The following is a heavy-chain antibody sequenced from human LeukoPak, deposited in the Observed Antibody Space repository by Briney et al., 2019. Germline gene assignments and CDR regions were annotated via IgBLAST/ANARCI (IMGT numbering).Heavy chain of an antibody. V-gene: IGHV3-9*01. CDR1: GFTFDDYA. J-gene: IGHJ4*02. Sequence: HPGRSLRPSCAASGFTFDDYAMHWVRQAPGKGLERVSGISWNSGSIDYADSVKGRFTISRDNAKNSLYLQMNSLRAEDTALYYCAKDQHYTVAGTDYWGQGTLVTVSS. CDR2: ISWNSGSI. D-gene: IGHD6-19*01. CDR3: AKDQHYTVAGTDY.